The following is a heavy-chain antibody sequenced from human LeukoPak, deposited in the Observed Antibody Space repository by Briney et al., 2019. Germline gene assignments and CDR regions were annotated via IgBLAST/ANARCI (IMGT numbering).Heavy chain of an antibody. Sequence: ASVKVSCKASGYTFTSYGINWVRQAPGQGLEWMGWISAYNGNTNYAQKLQGRVTMTTDTSTSTAYMELRSLRSDDTAVYYCARVDYCSSTSCYCFQHWGQGTLVTVSS. CDR1: GYTFTSYG. J-gene: IGHJ1*01. CDR3: ARVDYCSSTSCYCFQH. CDR2: ISAYNGNT. V-gene: IGHV1-18*01. D-gene: IGHD2-2*01.